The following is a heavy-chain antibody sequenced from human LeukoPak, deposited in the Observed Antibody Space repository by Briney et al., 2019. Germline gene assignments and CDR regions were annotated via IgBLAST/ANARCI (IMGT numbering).Heavy chain of an antibody. J-gene: IGHJ4*02. CDR3: ARAWPTFDY. CDR2: IYTSGTT. CDR1: GGSVRRGDYY. Sequence: SETLSLTCTVSGGSVRRGDYYWTWIRQPAGSGLEWIGRIYTSGTTDYNPSLRTRVTISVDASRNQFSLNLSSVTAADTAVYYCARAWPTFDYWGQGTLVTVSS. V-gene: IGHV4-61*02.